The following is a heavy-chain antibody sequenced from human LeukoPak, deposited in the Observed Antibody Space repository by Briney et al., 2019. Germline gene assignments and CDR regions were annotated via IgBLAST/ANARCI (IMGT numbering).Heavy chain of an antibody. V-gene: IGHV3-74*01. J-gene: IGHJ4*02. CDR3: ARAGYCSGGSCYFDY. D-gene: IGHD2-15*01. CDR1: GFTSGNYW. Sequence: GGSLRLSCAASGFTSGNYWMHWVRQAPGKGLVWVSRINTDGSSTSDADSVRGRVTISRDNGKNTLYLQMNSLSAEDTAVYYCARAGYCSGGSCYFDYWGQGTQVIVSS. CDR2: INTDGSST.